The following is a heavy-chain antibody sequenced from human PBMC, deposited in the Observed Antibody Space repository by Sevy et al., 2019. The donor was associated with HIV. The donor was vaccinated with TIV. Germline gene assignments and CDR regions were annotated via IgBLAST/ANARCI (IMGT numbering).Heavy chain of an antibody. Sequence: GGSLRLSCAASGFTFSSYGMHWVRQAPGKGLEWVAVIWYDGSNKYYADSVKGRFTTSRDNSKNTLYLQMNSLRAEDTAVYYCARDTISNYYGFSYGMDVWGQGTTVTVSS. CDR1: GFTFSSYG. V-gene: IGHV3-33*01. D-gene: IGHD3-10*01. CDR3: ARDTISNYYGFSYGMDV. J-gene: IGHJ6*02. CDR2: IWYDGSNK.